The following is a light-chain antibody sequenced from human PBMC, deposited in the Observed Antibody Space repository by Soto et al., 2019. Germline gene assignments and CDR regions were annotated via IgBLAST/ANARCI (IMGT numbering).Light chain of an antibody. Sequence: QLVLTQPPSASGTPGQRVTISCSGSSSNIGSNTVNWYQQLPGTAPKLLIYNNNQRPSGVPDRFSGSKSGTSASLAISGLQSEAEADYYCAAWDDSLNGFVFGTGTKLTVL. CDR3: AAWDDSLNGFV. V-gene: IGLV1-44*01. CDR1: SSNIGSNT. J-gene: IGLJ1*01. CDR2: NNN.